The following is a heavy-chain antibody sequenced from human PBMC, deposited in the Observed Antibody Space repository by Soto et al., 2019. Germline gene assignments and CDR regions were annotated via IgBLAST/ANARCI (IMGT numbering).Heavy chain of an antibody. CDR2: IGSSSSYT. Sequence: QVQLVESGGDLVKPGGSLRLSCAASGFAFSDYYMSWIRQAPGKGLEWVSSIGSSSSYTNYADSVKGRFTISRDNAKNSLYLQMNSLRAEDTAVYYCARRRPTGYSNYWGQGTLVTVSA. CDR3: ARRRPTGYSNY. V-gene: IGHV3-11*05. J-gene: IGHJ4*02. CDR1: GFAFSDYY. D-gene: IGHD3-9*01.